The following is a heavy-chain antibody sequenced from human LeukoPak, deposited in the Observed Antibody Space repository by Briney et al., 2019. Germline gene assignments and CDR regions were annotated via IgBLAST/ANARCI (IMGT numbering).Heavy chain of an antibody. CDR3: ARQEWLRFGWFDP. V-gene: IGHV6-1*01. D-gene: IGHD5-12*01. CDR2: TYYRSKWYN. J-gene: IGHJ5*02. CDR1: GDSVSSNSAA. Sequence: SQTLSLTCAISGDSVSSNSAAWNWIRQSPSRGLEWLGRTYYRSKWYNDYAVSVKGRITISPDTSKNQFSLKLSSVTAADTAVYYCARQEWLRFGWFDPWGQGTLVTVSS.